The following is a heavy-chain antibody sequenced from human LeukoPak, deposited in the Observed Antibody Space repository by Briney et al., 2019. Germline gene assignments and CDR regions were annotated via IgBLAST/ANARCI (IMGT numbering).Heavy chain of an antibody. CDR1: GYTFTSYG. J-gene: IGHJ6*02. Sequence: ASVKVSCKASGYTFTSYGISWVRQAPGQGLEWMGWISAYNGNTNYAQKLQGRVTVTTDTSTSTAYMELRSLRSDDTAVYYCARDGAYSSSWYEYYYYGMDVWGQGTTVTVSS. CDR2: ISAYNGNT. V-gene: IGHV1-18*01. CDR3: ARDGAYSSSWYEYYYYGMDV. D-gene: IGHD6-13*01.